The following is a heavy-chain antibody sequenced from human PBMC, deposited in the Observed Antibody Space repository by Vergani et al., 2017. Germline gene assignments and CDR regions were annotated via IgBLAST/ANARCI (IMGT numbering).Heavy chain of an antibody. V-gene: IGHV4-39*07. CDR2: IYYSGST. CDR1: NDSVSNTFYY. D-gene: IGHD2-15*01. CDR3: VRDPWESGGPYSGC. Sequence: QVQLQESGPGLVKPSQTLSLTCTVSNDSVSNTFYYWGWIRQTPGKGLEWIGGIYYSGSTYYNPSLESRVSMSVDTSKNQFSLRVNSVTAADTAVYYCVRDPWESGGPYSGCWGRGTLVTVSS. J-gene: IGHJ4*02.